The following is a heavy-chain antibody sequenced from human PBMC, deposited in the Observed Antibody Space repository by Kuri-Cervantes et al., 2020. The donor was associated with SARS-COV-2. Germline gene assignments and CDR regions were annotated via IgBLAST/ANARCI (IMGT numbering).Heavy chain of an antibody. J-gene: IGHJ6*03. Sequence: GESLKISCAASGFTFSSYAMHWVRQAPGKGLEWVAVISYDGSNKYYADSVKGRFTISRDNSKNTLYLQMNSLRAEDTAVYYCARVSCGGDCYSGYYYYYYMDVWGKGTTVTVSS. D-gene: IGHD2-21*01. CDR1: GFTFSSYA. V-gene: IGHV3-30-3*01. CDR3: ARVSCGGDCYSGYYYYYYMDV. CDR2: ISYDGSNK.